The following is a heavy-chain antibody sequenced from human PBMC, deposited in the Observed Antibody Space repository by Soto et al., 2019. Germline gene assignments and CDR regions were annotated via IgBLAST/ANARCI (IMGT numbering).Heavy chain of an antibody. CDR2: IYYSGST. Sequence: QVQLQESGPGLVKPSQTLSLTCTVSGGSISSGGYYWSWIRQHPGKGLEWIGYIYYSGSTYYNPSQKSRVTISVDTSKNQFSLKLSSVTAADTAVYYCARKLYYDFWSGDWRYNWFDPWGQGTLVTVSS. J-gene: IGHJ5*02. CDR1: GGSISSGGYY. V-gene: IGHV4-31*03. CDR3: ARKLYYDFWSGDWRYNWFDP. D-gene: IGHD3-3*01.